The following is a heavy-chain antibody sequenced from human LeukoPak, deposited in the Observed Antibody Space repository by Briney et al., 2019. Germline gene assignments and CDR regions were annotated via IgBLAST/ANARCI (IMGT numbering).Heavy chain of an antibody. Sequence: SETLSLTCTVSGGSISSYYWSWIRQPPGKGLEWIGEINHSGSTNYNPSLKSRVTISVDTSKNQFSLKLSSVTAADTAVYYCARGPKRWLQFGPRYFDLWGRGTLVTVSS. D-gene: IGHD5-12*01. CDR1: GGSISSYY. CDR2: INHSGST. CDR3: ARGPKRWLQFGPRYFDL. J-gene: IGHJ2*01. V-gene: IGHV4-34*01.